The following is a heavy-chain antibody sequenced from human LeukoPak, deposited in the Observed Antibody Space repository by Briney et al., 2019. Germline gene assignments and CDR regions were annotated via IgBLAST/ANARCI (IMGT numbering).Heavy chain of an antibody. Sequence: SETLSLTCAVSGGSFSGYYWSWIRQPPGKGLEWIGEISHSGSTNYSPSLMSRVTISVDTSKNQFSLNLSSVTAADTAVYYCARALVRATMVWYFDLWGRGTLVTVSS. CDR3: ARALVRATMVWYFDL. CDR2: ISHSGST. J-gene: IGHJ2*01. CDR1: GGSFSGYY. V-gene: IGHV4-34*01. D-gene: IGHD5-12*01.